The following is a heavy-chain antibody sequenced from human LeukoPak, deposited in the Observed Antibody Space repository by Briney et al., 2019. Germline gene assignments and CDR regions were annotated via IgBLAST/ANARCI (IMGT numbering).Heavy chain of an antibody. Sequence: GASVKVSCKASGYTFTGYYMHWVRQAPGQGLEWMGWINPNSGGTNYAQKFQDRVTMTRDTSISTAYMEVSRLKSDDTAVYYCARRAVYYYYGMDVWGQGSTVTVSS. V-gene: IGHV1-2*02. CDR2: INPNSGGT. CDR1: GYTFTGYY. CDR3: ARRAVYYYYGMDV. J-gene: IGHJ6*02. D-gene: IGHD6-25*01.